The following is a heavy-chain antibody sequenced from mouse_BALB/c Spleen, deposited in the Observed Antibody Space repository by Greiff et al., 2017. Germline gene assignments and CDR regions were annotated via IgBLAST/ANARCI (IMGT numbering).Heavy chain of an antibody. CDR3: ARKALDY. J-gene: IGHJ2*01. Sequence: EVKVVESGGGLVQPGGSRKLSCAASGFTFSSFGMHWVRQAPEKGLEWVAYISSGSSTIYYADTVKGRFTISRDNPKNTLFLQMTSLRSEDTAMYYCARKALDYWGQGTTLTVSS. CDR1: GFTFSSFG. CDR2: ISSGSSTI. V-gene: IGHV5-17*02.